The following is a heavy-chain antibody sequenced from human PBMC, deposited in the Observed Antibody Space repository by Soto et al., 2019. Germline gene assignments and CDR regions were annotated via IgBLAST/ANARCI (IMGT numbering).Heavy chain of an antibody. CDR2: INPNSGGT. Sequence: ASVKVSCKASGYTFTGHYMHWVRQAPGQGLEWMGWINPNSGGTNYAQKFQGWVTMTRDTSISTAYMELSRLRSDDTAVYYCARVAVAGNIDYWGQGTLVTVSS. D-gene: IGHD6-19*01. CDR1: GYTFTGHY. J-gene: IGHJ4*02. CDR3: ARVAVAGNIDY. V-gene: IGHV1-2*04.